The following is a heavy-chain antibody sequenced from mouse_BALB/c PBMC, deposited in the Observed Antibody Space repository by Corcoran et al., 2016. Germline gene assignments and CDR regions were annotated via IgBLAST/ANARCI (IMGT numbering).Heavy chain of an antibody. V-gene: IGHV1-39*01. CDR3: ARKGDWESFDY. CDR2: INPYYGST. J-gene: IGHJ2*01. D-gene: IGHD4-1*01. Sequence: EIQLQQTGPELVKPGASVKISCKASGYSFTDYIMLWVKQSHGKSLEWIGNINPYYGSTSYNLKFKGKATLTVDKSSSTAYMQLNSLTSEDSAVYYCARKGDWESFDYWGQGTTLTVSS. CDR1: GYSFTDYI.